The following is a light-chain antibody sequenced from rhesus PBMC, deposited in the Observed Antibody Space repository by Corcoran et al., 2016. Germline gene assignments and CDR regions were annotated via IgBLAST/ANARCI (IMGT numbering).Light chain of an antibody. V-gene: IGKV1-33*02. Sequence: DIQMSQSPSSLSASVGDKVTITCRASQDISNALAWYQQKTGKAPKVLIYAASSLESGVPSRFSGSRSRTDVTLTISNLQPEDFATYYCQQGYSTPYSFGQGTKLEIK. CDR1: QDISNA. J-gene: IGKJ2*01. CDR3: QQGYSTPYS. CDR2: AAS.